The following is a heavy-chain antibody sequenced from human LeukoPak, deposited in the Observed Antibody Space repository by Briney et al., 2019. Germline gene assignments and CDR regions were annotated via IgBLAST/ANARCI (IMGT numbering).Heavy chain of an antibody. V-gene: IGHV3-23*01. CDR2: IFPSGGEI. CDR3: AKDALISSRYYFDY. D-gene: IGHD2-8*01. J-gene: IGHJ4*02. Sequence: GGSLRLSCAASGFTFSTFAMIWVRQPPGKGLEWVSSIFPSGGEIHYADSVRGRFTISRDNSKNTLYLQMNSLRAEDTAVYYCAKDALISSRYYFDYWGQGTLVTVSS. CDR1: GFTFSTFA.